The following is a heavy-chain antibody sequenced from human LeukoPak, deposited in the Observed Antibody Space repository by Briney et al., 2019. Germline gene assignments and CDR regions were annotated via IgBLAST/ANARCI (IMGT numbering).Heavy chain of an antibody. J-gene: IGHJ4*02. CDR3: ARDPYVDTAMVPGY. CDR1: GYTFTSYG. D-gene: IGHD5-18*01. Sequence: ASVKVSCRASGYTFTSYGISWVRQAPGQGLEWMGWISAYNGNTNYAQKLQGRVTMTTDTSTSTAYMELRSLRSDDTAVYYCARDPYVDTAMVPGYWGQGTLVTVSS. V-gene: IGHV1-18*01. CDR2: ISAYNGNT.